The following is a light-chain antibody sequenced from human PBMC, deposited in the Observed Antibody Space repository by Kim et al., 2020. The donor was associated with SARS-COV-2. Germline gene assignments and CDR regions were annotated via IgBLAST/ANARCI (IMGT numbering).Light chain of an antibody. J-gene: IGLJ3*02. CDR1: RNDVGGFDY. V-gene: IGLV2-11*01. Sequence: QSGLTQPRSVSGSPGQSITISCAGSRNDVGGFDYVSWNQQHPGKAPKLIIYDVSRRPSGVPDRFSGSKSGDTASLTISDLQPDDEAEYFCCSYAGPYHWLLGGGTQLTVL. CDR2: DVS. CDR3: CSYAGPYHWL.